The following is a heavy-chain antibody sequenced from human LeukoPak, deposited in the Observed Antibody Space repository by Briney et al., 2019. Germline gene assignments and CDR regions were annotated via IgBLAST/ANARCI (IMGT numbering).Heavy chain of an antibody. Sequence: ASVTVSCKASGYTFTGYYIHWVRQAPGQGLEWMGWINPNSGGTNYAEEFQGRVTMTRDTSISTAYMELSRLRSDDTAVYYCARSRYGSGYCSSDYWGQGTLVIVSS. CDR3: ARSRYGSGYCSSDY. V-gene: IGHV1-2*02. J-gene: IGHJ4*02. CDR2: INPNSGGT. D-gene: IGHD2-15*01. CDR1: GYTFTGYY.